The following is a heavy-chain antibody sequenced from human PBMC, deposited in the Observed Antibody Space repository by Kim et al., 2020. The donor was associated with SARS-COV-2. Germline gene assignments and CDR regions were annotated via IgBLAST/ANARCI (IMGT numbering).Heavy chain of an antibody. CDR2: INPNSGGT. Sequence: ASVKVSCKASGYTFTGYYMHWVRQAPGQGLEWMGRINPNSGGTNYAQKFQGRVTMTRDTPISTAYMELRRLRSDDTAGYYCARAIGDFSYYYDSGGYYPYYYYGRDVWGQGTTVTVSS. J-gene: IGHJ6*02. CDR1: GYTFTGYY. D-gene: IGHD3-22*01. V-gene: IGHV1-2*06. CDR3: ARAIGDFSYYYDSGGYYPYYYYGRDV.